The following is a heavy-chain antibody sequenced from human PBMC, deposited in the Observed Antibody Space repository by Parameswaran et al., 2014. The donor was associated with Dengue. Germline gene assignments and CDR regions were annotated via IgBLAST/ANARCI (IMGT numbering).Heavy chain of an antibody. CDR2: ISGSGGST. J-gene: IGHJ4*02. CDR3: AKDLIAYQLRHSNPDY. V-gene: IGHV3-23*01. D-gene: IGHD2-2*01. Sequence: VRQAPGKGLEWVSAISGSGGSTYYADSVKGRFTISRDNSKNTLYLQMNSLRAEDTAVYYCAKDLIAYQLRHSNPDYWGQGTLVTVSS.